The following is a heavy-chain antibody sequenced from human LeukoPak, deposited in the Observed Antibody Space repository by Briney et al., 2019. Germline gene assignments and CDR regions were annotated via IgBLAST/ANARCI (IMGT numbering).Heavy chain of an antibody. V-gene: IGHV4-39*01. J-gene: IGHJ4*02. CDR1: GDSISSSFY. CDR2: MYYSGTT. CDR3: ARHAVSGTYWPPFDY. D-gene: IGHD3-10*01. Sequence: SETLSLPCTVSGDSISSSFYWGSIRQTPGTGLEWVGSMYYSGTTYYNPSFESRVTISVAPSKNQFSLRLTSVTAADTAIYHCARHAVSGTYWPPFDYWGQGSLVTVSS.